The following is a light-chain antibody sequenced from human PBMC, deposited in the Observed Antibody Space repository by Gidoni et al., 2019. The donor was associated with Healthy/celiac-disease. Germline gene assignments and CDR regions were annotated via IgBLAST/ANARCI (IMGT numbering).Light chain of an antibody. CDR3: QSYDSSLKV. J-gene: IGLJ2*01. V-gene: IGLV1-40*01. Sequence: QSVLTQPPSVSGAPGQRVTISCTGSSSNIGAGYDVHWYPQPPGTAPKLLIYGNSNRPSGVPDRFSGSKSGTSASLAITGLQAEDEADYYCQSYDSSLKVFGGGTKLTVL. CDR1: SSNIGAGYD. CDR2: GNS.